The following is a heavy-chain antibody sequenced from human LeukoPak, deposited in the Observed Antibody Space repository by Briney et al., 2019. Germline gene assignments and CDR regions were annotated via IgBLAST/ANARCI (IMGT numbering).Heavy chain of an antibody. Sequence: ASVKVSCKASGGTFSSYAISWVRQAPGQGLEWMGGIIPIFGTANYAQKFQGRVTITADGSTSTAYMELSSLRSEDTAVYYCARAPNYDILTGAYYFDYWGQGTLVTVSS. CDR2: IIPIFGTA. CDR1: GGTFSSYA. CDR3: ARAPNYDILTGAYYFDY. V-gene: IGHV1-69*13. J-gene: IGHJ4*02. D-gene: IGHD3-9*01.